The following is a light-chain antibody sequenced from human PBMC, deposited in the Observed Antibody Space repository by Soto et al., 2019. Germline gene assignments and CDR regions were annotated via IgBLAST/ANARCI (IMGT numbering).Light chain of an antibody. Sequence: SVLTQPPSTSGTPGQRVTISCSGSRPNIGTNSVNWYQQVPGTAPKLLIHSNSQRPSGVPDRFSGSKSDTSASLAISGLQSEDEADYYCAAWDDSLNGVTFGGGTKLTVL. V-gene: IGLV1-44*01. CDR3: AAWDDSLNGVT. CDR1: RPNIGTNS. J-gene: IGLJ2*01. CDR2: SNS.